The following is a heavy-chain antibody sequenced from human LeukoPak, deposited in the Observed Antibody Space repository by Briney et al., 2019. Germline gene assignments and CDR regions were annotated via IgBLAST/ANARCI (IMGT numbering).Heavy chain of an antibody. Sequence: PSETLSLTCTVSGGSISSYYWSWVRQAPGKGLEWVSAIGGSGSSTFYADSVKGRFTVSRDNSKNTLYLQMSSLRAEDTAVYYCAKSRLTPHPWGQGTLVTVSS. CDR1: GGSISSYY. CDR2: IGGSGSST. D-gene: IGHD1-14*01. J-gene: IGHJ5*02. V-gene: IGHV3-23*01. CDR3: AKSRLTPHP.